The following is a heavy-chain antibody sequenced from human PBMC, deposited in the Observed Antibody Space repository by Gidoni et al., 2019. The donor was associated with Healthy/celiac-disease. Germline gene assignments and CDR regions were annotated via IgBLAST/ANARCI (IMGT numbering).Heavy chain of an antibody. CDR3: ASSVAGTRSRGYYYYGMDV. D-gene: IGHD6-19*01. CDR1: GGSFSGYY. V-gene: IGHV4-34*01. J-gene: IGHJ6*02. CDR2: INHSGST. Sequence: QVQLQQWGAGLLTPSETLSLTCAVYGGSFSGYYWSWIRQPPGKGLEWIGEINHSGSTNYNPSLKSRVTISVDTSKNQFSLKLSSVTAADTAVYYCASSVAGTRSRGYYYYGMDVWGQGTTVTVSS.